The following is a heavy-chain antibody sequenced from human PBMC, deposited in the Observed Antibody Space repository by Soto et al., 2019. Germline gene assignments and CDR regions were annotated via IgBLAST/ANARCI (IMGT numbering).Heavy chain of an antibody. V-gene: IGHV4-4*02. CDR3: ARSPGIAAAGTNWFDP. CDR2: VYHGGST. J-gene: IGHJ5*02. D-gene: IGHD6-13*01. CDR1: GGFISSSNW. Sequence: PSETLSLTCAVSGGFISSSNWWSWVRQPPGKGLEWIGEVYHGGSTNYNPSLKSRVTISVDKSKNQFSLDLSSVTAADTAVYYCARSPGIAAAGTNWFDPWGQGTLVTVSS.